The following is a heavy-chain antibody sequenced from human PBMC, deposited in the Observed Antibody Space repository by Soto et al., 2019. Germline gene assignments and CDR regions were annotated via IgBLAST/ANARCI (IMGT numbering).Heavy chain of an antibody. J-gene: IGHJ4*02. CDR3: AREKGAASPAERYDY. CDR1: GGSISGYS. Sequence: QVQLQESGPGLVKPSETLSLTCTVSGGSISGYSWGWIRQPPGKGLEWIGNFHHSGSIKYNLSLKSRLTISVATSNIQVSLKLSSVTAADTAIYFCAREKGAASPAERYDYWGQGTLVTVSS. D-gene: IGHD6-13*01. CDR2: FHHSGSI. V-gene: IGHV4-59*01.